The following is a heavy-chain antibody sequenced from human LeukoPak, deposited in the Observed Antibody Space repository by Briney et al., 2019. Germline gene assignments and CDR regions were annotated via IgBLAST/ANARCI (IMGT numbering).Heavy chain of an antibody. D-gene: IGHD1-26*01. J-gene: IGHJ4*02. CDR2: INPNSGGT. CDR1: GYTFTGYY. Sequence: ASVKVSCKASGYTFTGYYMHWVRQAPGQGLEWMGWINPNSGGTNYAQKFQGRVTMTRDTSISTAYMELSRLRSDDTAVYYCARDQGVKDSGSYKTPGNADWGQGTLVTVSS. V-gene: IGHV1-2*02. CDR3: ARDQGVKDSGSYKTPGNAD.